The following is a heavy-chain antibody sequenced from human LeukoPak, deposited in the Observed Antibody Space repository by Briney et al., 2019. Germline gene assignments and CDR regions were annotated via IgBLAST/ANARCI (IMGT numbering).Heavy chain of an antibody. J-gene: IGHJ4*02. Sequence: WXWXXXXPGKGLEWIGYXYYSGSTNYNPSLKSRVTISVDTSKNQFSLKLSSVTAADTAVYYCARQPYYYDSSGYYPFDYWGQGTLVTVSS. CDR2: XYYSGST. D-gene: IGHD3-22*01. V-gene: IGHV4-59*08. CDR3: ARQPYYYDSSGYYPFDY.